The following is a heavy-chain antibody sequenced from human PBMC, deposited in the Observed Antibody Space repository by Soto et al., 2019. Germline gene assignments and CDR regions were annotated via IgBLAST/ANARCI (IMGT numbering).Heavy chain of an antibody. D-gene: IGHD4-4*01. V-gene: IGHV4-30-4*01. CDR2: IYYSGST. Sequence: SETLSLTCTVSGGSISSGDYYWSWIRQPPGKGMEWIGYIYYSGSTYYNPSLKSRVTISVDTSKNQFSLKLSSVTAADTAVYYCARVFSNYDGYYFDYWGQGTLVTVSS. CDR3: ARVFSNYDGYYFDY. CDR1: GGSISSGDYY. J-gene: IGHJ4*02.